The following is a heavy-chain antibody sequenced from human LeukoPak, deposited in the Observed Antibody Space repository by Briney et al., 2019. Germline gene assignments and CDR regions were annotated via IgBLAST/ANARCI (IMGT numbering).Heavy chain of an antibody. Sequence: ASETLSLTCTVSGGSISSSSYYWGWIRQPPGKGLEWIGSIYYSGSTYYNPSLKSRVTISVDTSKNQFSLKLTSVTAADTALYYCAKDTRSAVAGSPLDYWGQGTLVTVSS. J-gene: IGHJ4*02. CDR1: GGSISSSSYY. D-gene: IGHD6-19*01. V-gene: IGHV4-39*07. CDR3: AKDTRSAVAGSPLDY. CDR2: IYYSGST.